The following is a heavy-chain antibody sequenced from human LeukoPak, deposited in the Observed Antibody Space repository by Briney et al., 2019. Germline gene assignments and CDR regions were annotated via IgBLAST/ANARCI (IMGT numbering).Heavy chain of an antibody. CDR2: ISYDGTNK. D-gene: IGHD3-3*01. CDR3: AKSIATIPLPSDY. J-gene: IGHJ4*02. Sequence: AGGSLRLSCAASGFTFNDYAMHWVRQAPGKGLEWVSSISYDGTNKYYGDSMKGRLIISRDNSQNTVFLQMLSLKAEDTAVYYCAKSIATIPLPSDYWGQGALVTVSS. V-gene: IGHV3-30*18. CDR1: GFTFNDYA.